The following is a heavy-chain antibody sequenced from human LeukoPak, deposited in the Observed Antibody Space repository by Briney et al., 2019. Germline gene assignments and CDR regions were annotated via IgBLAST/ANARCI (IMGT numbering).Heavy chain of an antibody. CDR2: ISAYNGST. J-gene: IGHJ4*02. CDR3: ARISYYYDSSGYDY. D-gene: IGHD3-22*01. Sequence: ASVKVSCKASGYTFTSYGISWVRQAPGQGLEWMGWISAYNGSTNYAQKLQGRVTTTTDTSTSTAYMELRSLRSDDTAVYYCARISYYYDSSGYDYWGQGTLVTVSS. V-gene: IGHV1-18*01. CDR1: GYTFTSYG.